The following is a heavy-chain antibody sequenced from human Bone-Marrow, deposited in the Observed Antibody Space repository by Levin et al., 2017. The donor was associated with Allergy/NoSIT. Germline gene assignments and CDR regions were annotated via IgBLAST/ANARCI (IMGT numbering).Heavy chain of an antibody. Sequence: SLKISCAISGFASDDHAMHWVRQIPGKGLEWVSAMSLHSGNTGYADSVKGRFTISRDNARNSLHLQMNSLRPDDTALYYCGKDLTPGGLDDWGQGTTVTVSS. CDR3: GKDLTPGGLDD. CDR2: MSLHSGNT. J-gene: IGHJ6*02. D-gene: IGHD1-14*01. CDR1: GFASDDHA. V-gene: IGHV3-9*02.